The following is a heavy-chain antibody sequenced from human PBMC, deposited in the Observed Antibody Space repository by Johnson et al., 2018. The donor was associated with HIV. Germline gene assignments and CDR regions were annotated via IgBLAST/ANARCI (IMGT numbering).Heavy chain of an antibody. J-gene: IGHJ3*01. Sequence: VQLVESGGGLVQPGGSLRLSCAASGFTVSSDYMTWVRQAPGKGLEWLAHIRGDGSGQCYAGSVKGRFTISRDNAKNSLYVQMNNLRGEDTTVYDCVRDHQPWGQGTMVTVSS. CDR1: GFTVSSDY. V-gene: IGHV3-7*03. CDR2: IRGDGSGQ. CDR3: VRDHQP. D-gene: IGHD2-2*01.